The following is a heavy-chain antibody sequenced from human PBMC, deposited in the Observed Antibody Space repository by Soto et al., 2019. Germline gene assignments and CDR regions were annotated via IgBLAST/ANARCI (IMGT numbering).Heavy chain of an antibody. V-gene: IGHV3-66*01. CDR2: IYSGGST. CDR1: GFTVSSNY. Sequence: EVQLVESGGGLVQPGGSLRLSCAASGFTVSSNYMSWVRQAPGKGLEWVSVIYSGGSTYYADSVKGRFTISRDNSKNTLYLQMNSLRAEDTAVYYCARGDDGDYLSLDYWGQGTLVTVSS. CDR3: ARGDDGDYLSLDY. J-gene: IGHJ4*02. D-gene: IGHD4-17*01.